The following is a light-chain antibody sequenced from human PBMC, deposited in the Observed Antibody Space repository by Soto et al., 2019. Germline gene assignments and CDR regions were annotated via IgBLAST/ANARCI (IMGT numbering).Light chain of an antibody. J-gene: IGLJ2*01. CDR3: SLSHIGVVV. CDR2: DTN. V-gene: IGLV7-46*01. Sequence: QAVVTQESSLTVSPGGTVTLTCGSSTGPVTSGHWPYWFQQRPGQAPRTLIYDTNNKHSWTPARFSGSLLGGKAALTLSGAQPEDEADYYCSLSHIGVVVFDGGTELTVL. CDR1: TGPVTSGHW.